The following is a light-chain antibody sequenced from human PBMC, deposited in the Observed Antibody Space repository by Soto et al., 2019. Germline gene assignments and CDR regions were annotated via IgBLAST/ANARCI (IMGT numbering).Light chain of an antibody. J-gene: IGKJ5*01. CDR3: QQYGSSPPIT. CDR2: GAS. Sequence: EIVLTPSPGTLSLSPGERATLSCRASQSVTRTYLAWYQQKPGQAPRLLIYGASSRATGIPDRFTGSGSGTDFTLTISRLEPEDFAVYYCQQYGSSPPITFGQGTRREIK. CDR1: QSVTRTY. V-gene: IGKV3-20*01.